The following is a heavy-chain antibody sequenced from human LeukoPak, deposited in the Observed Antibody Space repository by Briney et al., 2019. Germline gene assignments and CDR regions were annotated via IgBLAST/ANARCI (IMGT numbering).Heavy chain of an antibody. D-gene: IGHD2-15*01. CDR2: ISWDGGST. V-gene: IGHV3-43*01. CDR3: AKEGREGRVVVAEAYDYGMDV. J-gene: IGHJ6*02. CDR1: GFTFDDYT. Sequence: GGSLRLSCAASGFTFDDYTMHRVRQAPGKGLEWVSLISWDGGSTYYADSVKGRFTISRDNSKNSLYPQMNSLRTEDTALYYCAKEGREGRVVVAEAYDYGMDVWGQGTTVTVSS.